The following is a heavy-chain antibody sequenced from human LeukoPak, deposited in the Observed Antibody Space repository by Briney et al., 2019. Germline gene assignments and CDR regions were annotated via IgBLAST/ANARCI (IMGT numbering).Heavy chain of an antibody. V-gene: IGHV3-7*04. CDR3: ARGYCSGGSCFSSTGNFDL. CDR2: IKQDGSEK. J-gene: IGHJ2*01. Sequence: PGGSLRLSCAASGFTFSSFWMSWVRQAPGKGLEWVANIKQDGSEKYYVDSVKGRFTVSRDNAENSLYLQMNSLGAEDTAVYYCARGYCSGGSCFSSTGNFDLWGRGTLVTVSS. CDR1: GFTFSSFW. D-gene: IGHD2-15*01.